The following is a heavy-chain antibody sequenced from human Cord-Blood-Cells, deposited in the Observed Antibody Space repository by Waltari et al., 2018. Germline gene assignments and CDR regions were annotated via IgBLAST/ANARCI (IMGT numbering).Heavy chain of an antibody. CDR3: ARSRLGSSWYYYYYYMDV. CDR1: GYTFTSYG. V-gene: IGHV1-18*01. Sequence: QVQLVQSGAEVKKPGASVTVACKASGYTFTSYGISWVRQAPGQGLEWMGWISAYNGNTNYAQKLQGRVTMTTDTSTSTAYMELRSLRSDDTAVYYCARSRLGSSWYYYYYYMDVWGKGTTVTVSS. J-gene: IGHJ6*03. D-gene: IGHD6-13*01. CDR2: ISAYNGNT.